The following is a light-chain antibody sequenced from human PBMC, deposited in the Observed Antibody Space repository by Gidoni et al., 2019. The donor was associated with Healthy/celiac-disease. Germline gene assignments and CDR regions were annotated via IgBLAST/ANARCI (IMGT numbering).Light chain of an antibody. V-gene: IGKV1-39*01. CDR1: QSISSY. CDR3: QQSYSTPFT. Sequence: KMTRSPSSLSASVGDRVTITCRASQSISSYLNWYQQKPGKAPKLLIYAASSLQSGVPSRFSGSGSGTDFTLTISSLQPEDFATYYCQQSYSTPFTFGPGTKVDIK. J-gene: IGKJ3*01. CDR2: AAS.